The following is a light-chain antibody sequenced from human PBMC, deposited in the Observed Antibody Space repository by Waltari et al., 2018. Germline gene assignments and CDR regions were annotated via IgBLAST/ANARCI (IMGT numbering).Light chain of an antibody. CDR3: QQYYSSPWT. CDR1: EFVGNDY. CDR2: DAS. Sequence: EIVLTQSPGTLSWSPGERATLSCRASEFVGNDYLAWYQQKPGQAPRLLIYDASGRATGTPDRFSGSGSGTDFSLTISRLEPEDFAVYYCQQYYSSPWTFGQGTKVDI. V-gene: IGKV3-20*01. J-gene: IGKJ1*01.